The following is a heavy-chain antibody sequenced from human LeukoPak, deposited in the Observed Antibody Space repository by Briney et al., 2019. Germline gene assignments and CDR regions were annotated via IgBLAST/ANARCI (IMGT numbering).Heavy chain of an antibody. J-gene: IGHJ4*02. Sequence: SETLSLTCAVYGGSFSGYYWSWIRQPPGKGLEWIGEINHSGSTNYNPSLKSRVTISVDTSKDQFSLKLSSVTAADTAVYYCARRLLVAAAGTRLDYWGQGTLVTVSS. CDR2: INHSGST. D-gene: IGHD6-13*01. CDR3: ARRLLVAAAGTRLDY. V-gene: IGHV4-34*01. CDR1: GGSFSGYY.